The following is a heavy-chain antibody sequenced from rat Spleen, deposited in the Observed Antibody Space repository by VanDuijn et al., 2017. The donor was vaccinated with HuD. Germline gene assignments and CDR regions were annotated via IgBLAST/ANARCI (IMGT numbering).Heavy chain of an antibody. V-gene: IGHV3-3*01. CDR2: INSAGST. CDR1: GYSITNSYR. CDR3: ARALYYYSSYVMDA. D-gene: IGHD1-2*01. Sequence: EVQLQESGPGLVKPSQSLSLTCSVTGYSITNSYRWNWIRKFPGNKLEWMGYINSAGSTDYNPSLKSRISITRDTSKNQFFLQVNSVTTEDTATYYCARALYYYSSYVMDAWGQGT. J-gene: IGHJ4*01.